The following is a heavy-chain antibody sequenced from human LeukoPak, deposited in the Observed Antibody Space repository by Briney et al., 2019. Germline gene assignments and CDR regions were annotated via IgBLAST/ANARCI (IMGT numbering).Heavy chain of an antibody. CDR2: ISSSTSYI. V-gene: IGHV3-21*01. J-gene: IGHJ4*02. CDR3: ARDDSPASIDY. CDR1: GFTFSSYS. Sequence: GGSLRLSCAASGFTFSSYSMNWVRQAPGRGLEWVSSISSSTSYIYHADSVKGRFTISRGNAKNSLYLQMNSLRAEDTAVYYCARDDSPASIDYWGQGTLVTVSS. D-gene: IGHD3-22*01.